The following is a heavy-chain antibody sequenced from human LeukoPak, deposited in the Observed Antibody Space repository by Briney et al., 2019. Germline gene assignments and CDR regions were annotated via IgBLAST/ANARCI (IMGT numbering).Heavy chain of an antibody. J-gene: IGHJ4*02. CDR3: ASIDFWSGRPNY. V-gene: IGHV3-7*01. Sequence: GGSLRLSCAASGLTFSSYAMSWVRQFPGNGLEWVANIKQDGSEKYYVDSVKGRFTVSRDNAKNSLYLQMNSLRAEDTAVYYCASIDFWSGRPNYWGQGTLVTVAS. CDR1: GLTFSSYA. CDR2: IKQDGSEK. D-gene: IGHD3-3*01.